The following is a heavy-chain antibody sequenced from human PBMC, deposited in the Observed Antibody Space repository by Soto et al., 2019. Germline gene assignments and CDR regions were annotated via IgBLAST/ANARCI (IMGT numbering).Heavy chain of an antibody. J-gene: IGHJ6*02. D-gene: IGHD6-6*01. CDR1: GGSISSGGHY. CDR3: AREGSSSYYYYGMDV. CDR2: IYYSGST. V-gene: IGHV4-31*03. Sequence: SETLSLTCTVSGGSISSGGHYWSWIRQHPGKGLEWIGYIYYSGSTYYNPSLKSRVTISVDTSKNQFSLKLSSVTAADTAVYYCAREGSSSYYYYGMDVWGQGTTVTVSS.